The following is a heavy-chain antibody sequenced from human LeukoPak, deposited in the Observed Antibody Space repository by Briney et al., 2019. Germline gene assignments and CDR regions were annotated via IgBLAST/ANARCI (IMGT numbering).Heavy chain of an antibody. Sequence: PGGSLRLSRVVSGFTFSDYCMDWVRQTPGKGLGWIVRTKAKVDNYVTEYAASVKGRFTISRDESKSSLYLQMNSLKTEDTAVYYCARDNIGSYDYWGQGTRVTVSS. J-gene: IGHJ4*02. CDR1: GFTFSDYC. CDR3: ARDNIGSYDY. V-gene: IGHV3-72*01. CDR2: TKAKVDNYVT. D-gene: IGHD3-10*01.